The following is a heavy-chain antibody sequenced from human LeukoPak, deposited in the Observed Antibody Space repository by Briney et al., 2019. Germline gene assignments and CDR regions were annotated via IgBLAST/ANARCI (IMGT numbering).Heavy chain of an antibody. CDR2: ISYDGSDT. V-gene: IGHV3-30*04. Sequence: GGSLRLSCAASGFTFSSHARNWVRQAPGKGLEWVAVISYDGSDTYYTDSVKGRVTISRDNSKSTLYLQMDSLRPDDTAIYYCAKGTPSVTTYLFYSWGQGTLVTVSS. J-gene: IGHJ4*02. CDR1: GFTFSSHA. D-gene: IGHD4-11*01. CDR3: AKGTPSVTTYLFYS.